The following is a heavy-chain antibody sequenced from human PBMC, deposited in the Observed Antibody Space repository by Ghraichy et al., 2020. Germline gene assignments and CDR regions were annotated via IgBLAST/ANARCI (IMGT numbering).Heavy chain of an antibody. D-gene: IGHD1-1*01. Sequence: GESLNISCAASGFIFSNYWMHWVRQAPGKGLVWVSRLNSDGSNTNYAGSVKGRFTISRDNTKNTLYLQMNSLTAEDTAVYYCTRDGTFTATTETSFDLWGRGTLVTVSS. CDR3: TRDGTFTATTETSFDL. CDR2: LNSDGSNT. V-gene: IGHV3-74*01. J-gene: IGHJ5*02. CDR1: GFIFSNYW.